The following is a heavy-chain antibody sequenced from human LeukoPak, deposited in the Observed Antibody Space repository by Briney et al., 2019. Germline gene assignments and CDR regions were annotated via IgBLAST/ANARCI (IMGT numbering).Heavy chain of an antibody. D-gene: IGHD3-22*01. J-gene: IGHJ5*02. Sequence: PGGPLRLSCAASGFTFSSYSMNWVRQAPGKGLEWVSSISSSSSYIYYADSVKGRFTISRDNAKNSLYLQMNSLRAEDTAVYYCARRDSYYYDSSGYYSWFDPWGQGTLVTVSS. CDR1: GFTFSSYS. CDR2: ISSSSSYI. CDR3: ARRDSYYYDSSGYYSWFDP. V-gene: IGHV3-21*01.